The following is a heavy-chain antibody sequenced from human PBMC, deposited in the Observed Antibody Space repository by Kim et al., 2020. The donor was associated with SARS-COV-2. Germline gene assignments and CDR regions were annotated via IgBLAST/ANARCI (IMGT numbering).Heavy chain of an antibody. CDR3: ARVRNWRSSWSFDY. V-gene: IGHV4-59*01. CDR1: GGSISSYY. CDR2: IYYSGST. J-gene: IGHJ4*02. Sequence: SETLSLTCTVSGGSISSYYWSWIRQPPGKGLEWIGYIYYSGSTNYNPSLKSRVTISVDTSKNQFSLKLSSVTAADTAVYYCARVRNWRSSWSFDYWGQGTLVTVSS. D-gene: IGHD6-13*01.